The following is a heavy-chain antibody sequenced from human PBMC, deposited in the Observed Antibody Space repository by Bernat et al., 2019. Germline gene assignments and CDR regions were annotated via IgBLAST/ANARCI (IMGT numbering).Heavy chain of an antibody. D-gene: IGHD1-26*01. CDR2: ISGSGGST. CDR3: AKEIVGANYYYYGMDV. J-gene: IGHJ6*02. V-gene: IGHV3-23*04. CDR1: GFTFGNAW. Sequence: EVQLVESGGGLVKPGGSLRLSCVASGFTFGNAWVSWVRQAPGKGLEWVSAISGSGGSTYYADSVKGRFTISRDNSKNTLYLQMNSLRAEDTAVYYCAKEIVGANYYYYGMDVWGQGTTVTVSS.